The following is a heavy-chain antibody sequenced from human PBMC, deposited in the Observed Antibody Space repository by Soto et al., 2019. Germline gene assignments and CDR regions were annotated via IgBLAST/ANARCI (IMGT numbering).Heavy chain of an antibody. CDR3: AKGLPSSWYYFDY. V-gene: IGHV3-23*01. D-gene: IGHD6-13*01. Sequence: PGGSLRLSCAASGFTFSSYAMSWVRQAPGKGLEWVSASSGSGGSTYYADSVKGRLTISRDNSKNTLYLQMNRLRAEDTAVYYYAKGLPSSWYYFDYWGQGTLVTVSS. CDR1: GFTFSSYA. CDR2: SSGSGGST. J-gene: IGHJ4*02.